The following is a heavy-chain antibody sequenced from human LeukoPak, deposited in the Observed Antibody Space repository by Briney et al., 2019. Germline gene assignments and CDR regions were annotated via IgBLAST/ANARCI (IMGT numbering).Heavy chain of an antibody. V-gene: IGHV3-23*01. CDR1: GSIFSTYA. J-gene: IGHJ4*03. CDR3: ARVIRAAPGKGYFDY. CDR2: ISGSGGST. D-gene: IGHD6-13*01. Sequence: GGSLRLSCATSGSIFSTYALSWVRQAPGKGLEWASSISGSGGSTYHADSVKGRFTISRDSSKNTLYLQMNSLRAEDTAIYYCARVIRAAPGKGYFDYWGRGTLVTVSS.